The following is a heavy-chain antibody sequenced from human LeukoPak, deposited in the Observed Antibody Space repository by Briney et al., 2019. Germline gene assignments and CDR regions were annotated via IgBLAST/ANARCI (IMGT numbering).Heavy chain of an antibody. D-gene: IGHD5-12*01. CDR3: ARDRGDIVATINDY. CDR2: IHDDGST. Sequence: GGSLRLSCAASGFTFSDYYMSWVRQAPGKGLEWVSLIHDDGSTYYTDSVKGRFTISRDNSKNTLYLQMNSLRAEDTAVYYCARDRGDIVATINDYWGQGTLVTVSS. V-gene: IGHV3-66*01. J-gene: IGHJ4*02. CDR1: GFTFSDYY.